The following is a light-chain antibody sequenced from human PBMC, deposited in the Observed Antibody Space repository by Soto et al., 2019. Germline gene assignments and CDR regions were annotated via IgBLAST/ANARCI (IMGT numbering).Light chain of an antibody. CDR1: SSDVGGYNY. Sequence: QSALTQPRSVSGSPGQSVTISCTGTSSDVGGYNYVSWYQHHPGKAPKLMIYDVDKRPSGVPGRFSGSKSGTSATLGITGFQTGDEADYYCGSWDSSLSAYVFGTGTKVTVL. J-gene: IGLJ1*01. CDR2: DVD. V-gene: IGLV2-11*01. CDR3: GSWDSSLSAYV.